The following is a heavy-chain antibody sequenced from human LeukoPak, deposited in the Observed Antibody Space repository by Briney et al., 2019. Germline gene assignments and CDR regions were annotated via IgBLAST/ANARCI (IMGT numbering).Heavy chain of an antibody. Sequence: PSETLSLTCTVSGGSISSYYWCWIRQPPGKGLEWIGYIYYSGSTNYNPSLKSRVTISVDTSKNQFSLKLSSVTAADTAVYYCARHPNYYDSSFDYWGQGTLVTVSS. D-gene: IGHD3-22*01. CDR3: ARHPNYYDSSFDY. CDR1: GGSISSYY. CDR2: IYYSGST. J-gene: IGHJ4*02. V-gene: IGHV4-59*08.